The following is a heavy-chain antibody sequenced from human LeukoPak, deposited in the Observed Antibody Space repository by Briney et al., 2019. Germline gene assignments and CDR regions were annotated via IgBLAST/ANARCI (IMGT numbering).Heavy chain of an antibody. CDR1: GGTFSSYA. D-gene: IGHD6-6*01. CDR3: ARDLIAARPYYYYMDV. CDR2: IIPILGIA. J-gene: IGHJ6*03. Sequence: GASVEVSCKASGGTFSSYAISWVRQAPGQGLEWMGRIIPILGIANYAQKFQGRVTITADKSTSTAYMELSSLRSEDTAVYYCARDLIAARPYYYYMDVWGKGTTVTVSS. V-gene: IGHV1-69*04.